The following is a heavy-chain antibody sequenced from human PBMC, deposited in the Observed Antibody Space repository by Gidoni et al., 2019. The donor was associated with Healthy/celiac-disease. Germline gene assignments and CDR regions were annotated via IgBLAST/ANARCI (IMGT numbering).Heavy chain of an antibody. V-gene: IGHV4-39*01. J-gene: IGHJ6*02. CDR3: ARGYSYGFGSYGMDV. Sequence: QLQLQESGPGLVKPSEPLSLTCTVSGGSISSSSYYWGWIRQPPGKGLEWIGSIYYSGSTYYNPSLKSRVTISVDTSKNQFSLKLSSVTAADTAVYYCARGYSYGFGSYGMDVWGQGTTVTVSS. D-gene: IGHD5-18*01. CDR1: GGSISSSSYY. CDR2: IYYSGST.